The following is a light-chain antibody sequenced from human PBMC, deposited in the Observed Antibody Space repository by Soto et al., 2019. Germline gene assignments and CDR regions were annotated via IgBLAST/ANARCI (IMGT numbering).Light chain of an antibody. CDR1: QDINNS. V-gene: IGKV1-33*01. Sequence: DIQMTQSLSSLSASVGDRVTITCQANQDINNSLNWYQQRPGEAPKLLIYDASILEAGVPSRFSGGGFGTTFTLTISRLQPEDIATYYCQQFDNLPLTFGGGTKVELK. J-gene: IGKJ4*01. CDR2: DAS. CDR3: QQFDNLPLT.